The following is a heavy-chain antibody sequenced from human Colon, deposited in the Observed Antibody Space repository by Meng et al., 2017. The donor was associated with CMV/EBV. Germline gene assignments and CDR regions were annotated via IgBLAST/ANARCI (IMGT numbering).Heavy chain of an antibody. CDR1: GGSMITYY. J-gene: IGHJ6*02. Sequence: GSLRLSCSVSGGSMITYYYTWIRQTPGRGLEWLGYVYFSGRTIYNPSLRGRVSMSLDVPENQVSLNLTSVTAADTAVYFCARSNYSLFDGGGPYYYYGMDVWGQGTTVTVSS. D-gene: IGHD2-15*01. CDR3: ARSNYSLFDGGGPYYYYGMDV. V-gene: IGHV4-59*12. CDR2: VYFSGRT.